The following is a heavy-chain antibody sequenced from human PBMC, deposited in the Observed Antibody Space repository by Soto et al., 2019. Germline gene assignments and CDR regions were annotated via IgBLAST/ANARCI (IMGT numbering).Heavy chain of an antibody. CDR1: GGTFSSYT. Sequence: QVQLVQSGAEVKKPGSSVNVACKASGGTFSSYTISWERQAPVQGLEWMGRIIPILGIANYAQKFQGRVTNTADKSTSTAYMELSSLRSEDTAVYYCASAVTRYSSSLGYWGQGTLVTVSS. V-gene: IGHV1-69*02. J-gene: IGHJ4*02. CDR2: IIPILGIA. D-gene: IGHD6-13*01. CDR3: ASAVTRYSSSLGY.